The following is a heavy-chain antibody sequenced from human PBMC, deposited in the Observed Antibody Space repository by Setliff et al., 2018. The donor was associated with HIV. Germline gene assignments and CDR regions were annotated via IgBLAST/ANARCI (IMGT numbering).Heavy chain of an antibody. CDR2: ISYDGSNQ. CDR1: GFNFDAYA. J-gene: IGHJ4*02. Sequence: GGSLRLSCAASGFNFDAYAMHWVRQSPGKGPEWVALISYDGSNQYYRDSVKGRFTISRDNSKKMLYLQMNILRPEDTGVYYCARDLDAGTTKIFDYWGQGTLVTVSS. V-gene: IGHV3-30*04. CDR3: ARDLDAGTTKIFDY. D-gene: IGHD1-1*01.